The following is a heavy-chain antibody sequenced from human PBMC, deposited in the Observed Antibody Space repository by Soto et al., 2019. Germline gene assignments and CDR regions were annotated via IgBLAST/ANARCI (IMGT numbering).Heavy chain of an antibody. J-gene: IGHJ4*02. CDR3: AKDQDGQWLVPLDY. Sequence: GGSLRLSCAASGFTFSSYAMSWVRQAPGKGLEWVSAISGSGGSTYYADSVKGRFTISRDNSKNTLYLQMNSLRAEDTAVYYCAKDQDGQWLVPLDYWGQGTLVTVSS. CDR1: GFTFSSYA. CDR2: ISGSGGST. V-gene: IGHV3-23*01. D-gene: IGHD6-19*01.